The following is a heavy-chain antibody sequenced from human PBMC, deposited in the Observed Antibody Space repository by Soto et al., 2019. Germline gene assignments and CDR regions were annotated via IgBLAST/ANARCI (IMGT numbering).Heavy chain of an antibody. CDR2: IIPILGIA. Sequence: SVKVSCKASGGTFSSYTISWVRQAPGQGLEWMGRIIPILGIANYAQKFQGRVTITADKSTSTAYMELSSLRSEDTAVYYCLYGGKPYWYFDLWGRGTLVTVSS. D-gene: IGHD4-17*01. CDR1: GGTFSSYT. CDR3: LYGGKPYWYFDL. J-gene: IGHJ2*01. V-gene: IGHV1-69*02.